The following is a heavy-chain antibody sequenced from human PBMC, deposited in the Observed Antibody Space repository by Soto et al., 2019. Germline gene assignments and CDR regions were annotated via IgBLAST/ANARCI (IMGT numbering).Heavy chain of an antibody. CDR2: IYPGDSDT. Sequence: VESLKISCKVSGYSFTSYWIVWVLQMPGKGLEWMGIIYPGDSDTRYSPSFQGQVTISADKSISTAYLQWSSLKASDTAMYYCARQVTYGDYVGYYFDYWGQGTMVTVSS. CDR1: GYSFTSYW. V-gene: IGHV5-51*01. CDR3: ARQVTYGDYVGYYFDY. D-gene: IGHD4-17*01. J-gene: IGHJ4*02.